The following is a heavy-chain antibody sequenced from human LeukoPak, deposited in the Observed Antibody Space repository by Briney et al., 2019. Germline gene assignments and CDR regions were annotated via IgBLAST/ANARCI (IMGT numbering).Heavy chain of an antibody. CDR2: ISSSSSYI. Sequence: GGSLRLSSAASGFTFSSYSMNWVRQAPGKGLEWVASISSSSSYIYYADSVRGRFTISRDNAKNSLYLPMNSLRAEDTAVYYCARDLDSRFDYWGQGTLVTVSS. D-gene: IGHD6-13*01. CDR1: GFTFSSYS. J-gene: IGHJ4*02. V-gene: IGHV3-21*01. CDR3: ARDLDSRFDY.